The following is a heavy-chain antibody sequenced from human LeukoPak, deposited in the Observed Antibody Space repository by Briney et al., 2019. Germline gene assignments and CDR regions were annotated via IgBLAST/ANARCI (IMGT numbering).Heavy chain of an antibody. D-gene: IGHD5-12*01. CDR2: ISGSSSYI. Sequence: PGGSLRLSCAASGFTFSSYSMNWVRQAPGKGLEWVSSISGSSSYIYYADSVKGRFTISRDNAKNSLYLQMNSLRAEDTAVYYCASEGSGYDYSVAYWGQGTLVTVSS. CDR1: GFTFSSYS. J-gene: IGHJ4*02. V-gene: IGHV3-21*01. CDR3: ASEGSGYDYSVAY.